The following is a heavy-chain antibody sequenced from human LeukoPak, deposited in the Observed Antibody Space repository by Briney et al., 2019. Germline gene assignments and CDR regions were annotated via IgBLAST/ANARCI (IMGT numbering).Heavy chain of an antibody. CDR2: ISGSGGST. Sequence: GGSLRLSCAASGFTFSSYAMSWVRQAPGKGLEWVSAISGSGGSTYYADSVKGRFTISRDNSKNTLYLQMNSLRAEDTAVYYCARAGQGYCTSASCYLSLDYWGQGTLVTVSS. D-gene: IGHD2-2*01. CDR3: ARAGQGYCTSASCYLSLDY. V-gene: IGHV3-23*01. J-gene: IGHJ4*02. CDR1: GFTFSSYA.